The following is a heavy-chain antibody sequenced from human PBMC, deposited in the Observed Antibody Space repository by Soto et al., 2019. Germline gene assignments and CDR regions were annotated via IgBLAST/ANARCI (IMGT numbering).Heavy chain of an antibody. J-gene: IGHJ5*02. CDR1: GGSISSYY. V-gene: IGHV4-4*07. CDR3: ARGGSSSWSMTDLWFDP. Sequence: PSETLSLTCTVSGGSISSYYWSWIRQPAGKGLEWIGRIYTSGSTNYNPSLKSRVTMSVDTSKNQFSLKLSSVTAADTAVYYCARGGSSSWSMTDLWFDPWGQGTLVTVSS. CDR2: IYTSGST. D-gene: IGHD6-13*01.